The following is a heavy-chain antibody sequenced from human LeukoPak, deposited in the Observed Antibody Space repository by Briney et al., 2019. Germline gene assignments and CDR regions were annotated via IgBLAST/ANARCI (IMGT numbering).Heavy chain of an antibody. Sequence: ASVKVSCKASGYTFTSYGISWVRQAPGQGLEWMGWISAYNGKTNYTQKLQGTVTMTTDTSTSTAYMEVRRLRSDDPAVYYCARVTMVRGVIIGNDDYWGQGTLVTVSS. J-gene: IGHJ4*02. D-gene: IGHD3-10*01. CDR2: ISAYNGKT. CDR1: GYTFTSYG. CDR3: ARVTMVRGVIIGNDDY. V-gene: IGHV1-18*01.